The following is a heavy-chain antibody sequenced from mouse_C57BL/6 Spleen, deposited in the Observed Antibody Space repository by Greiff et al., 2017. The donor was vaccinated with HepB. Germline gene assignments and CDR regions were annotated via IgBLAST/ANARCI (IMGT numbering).Heavy chain of an antibody. J-gene: IGHJ1*03. CDR2: IDPSDSYT. CDR1: GYTFTSYW. D-gene: IGHD1-1*01. CDR3: ARKPITTVVARGDFDV. Sequence: QVQLQQPGAELVKPGASVKLSCKASGYTFTSYWMQWVKQRPGQGLEWIGEIDPSDSYTNYNQKFKGKATLTVDTSSSTAYMQLSSLTSEDSAVYYCARKPITTVVARGDFDVWGTGTTVTVSS. V-gene: IGHV1-50*01.